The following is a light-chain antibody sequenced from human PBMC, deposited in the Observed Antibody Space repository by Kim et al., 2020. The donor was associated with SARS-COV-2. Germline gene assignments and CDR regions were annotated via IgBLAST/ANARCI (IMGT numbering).Light chain of an antibody. V-gene: IGLV3-21*04. CDR2: YDS. CDR1: NIGSKS. J-gene: IGLJ3*02. Sequence: SYELTQPPSVSVAPGKTARITCGGNNIGSKSVHWYQQKPGQAPVLVIYYDSDRLSGIPERFPVSNSGNTATLTISRVEAGDEADYYCHVWDSSSDHWVFGGGTQLTVL. CDR3: HVWDSSSDHWV.